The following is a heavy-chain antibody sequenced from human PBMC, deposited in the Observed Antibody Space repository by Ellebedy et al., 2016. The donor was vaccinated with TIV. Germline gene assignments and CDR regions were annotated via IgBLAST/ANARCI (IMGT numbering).Heavy chain of an antibody. J-gene: IGHJ4*02. D-gene: IGHD2/OR15-2a*01. CDR3: FLRIRRGY. Sequence: GESLKISCAASGFTFSRYAIGWVRQAPGKGLEWVSYISGSSSTIYYADSVKGRFTISRDNAKNSVYLQVNSLRDEDTAVYYCFLRIRRGYWGQGTLVTVSS. CDR1: GFTFSRYA. V-gene: IGHV3-48*02. CDR2: ISGSSSTI.